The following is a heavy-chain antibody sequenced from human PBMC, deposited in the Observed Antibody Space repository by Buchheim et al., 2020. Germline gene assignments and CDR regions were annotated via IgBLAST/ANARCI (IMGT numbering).Heavy chain of an antibody. Sequence: EVQLLESGGGWEQPGGSLRLSCAASNFIFRNYAMSWVRQAPGKGLEWVSSIGGSGTTTWYADSVKGRFTISRDHSKHTVYLQVNSLRAEDTAVYYCAKSITGSTWAYDYWGQG. J-gene: IGHJ4*02. CDR2: IGGSGTTT. CDR3: AKSITGSTWAYDY. CDR1: NFIFRNYA. V-gene: IGHV3-23*01. D-gene: IGHD1-7*01.